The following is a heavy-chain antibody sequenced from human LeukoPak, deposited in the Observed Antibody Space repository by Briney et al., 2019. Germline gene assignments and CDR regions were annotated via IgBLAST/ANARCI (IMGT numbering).Heavy chain of an antibody. V-gene: IGHV1-69*13. D-gene: IGHD3-22*01. CDR3: ATSSITMIVVVIDYYYYGMDV. J-gene: IGHJ6*02. CDR1: GYTFTSYY. CDR2: IIPIFGTA. Sequence: ASVKVSCKASGYTFTSYYMHWVRQAPGQGLEWMGGIIPIFGTANYAQKFQGRVTITADESTSTAYMELSSLRSEDTAVYYCATSSITMIVVVIDYYYYGMDVWGQGTTVTVSS.